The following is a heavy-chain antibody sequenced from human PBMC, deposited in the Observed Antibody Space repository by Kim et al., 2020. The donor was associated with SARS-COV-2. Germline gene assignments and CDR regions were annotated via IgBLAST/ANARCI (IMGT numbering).Heavy chain of an antibody. V-gene: IGHV7-4-1*02. CDR2: INTNTGNP. Sequence: ASVKVSCKASGYTFTSYAMNWVRQALGQGLEWMGWINTNTGNPTYAQGFTGRFVFSLDTSVSTAYLQISSLKAEDTAVYYCARVFGPRSASGLYAGAYWGQGTLVTVSS. J-gene: IGHJ4*02. D-gene: IGHD3-9*01. CDR1: GYTFTSYA. CDR3: ARVFGPRSASGLYAGAY.